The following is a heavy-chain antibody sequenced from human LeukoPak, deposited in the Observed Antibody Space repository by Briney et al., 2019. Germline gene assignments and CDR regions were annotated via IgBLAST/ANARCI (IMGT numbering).Heavy chain of an antibody. CDR2: IHYTGAT. J-gene: IGHJ4*02. D-gene: IGHD3-9*01. CDR3: ARGNILSGYCFDF. Sequence: PSETLSLACAVYGGSITGYYWSWIRQPPGKGLEWVGEIHYTGATSYNPSLKSRATISIDTSKNQVSLKLSSVTAADTAVYYCARGNILSGYCFDFWGQGALVTVSS. V-gene: IGHV4-34*01. CDR1: GGSITGYY.